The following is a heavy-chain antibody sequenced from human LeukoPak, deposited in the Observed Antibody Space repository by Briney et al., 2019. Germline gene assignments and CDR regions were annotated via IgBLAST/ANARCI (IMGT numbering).Heavy chain of an antibody. CDR3: ARHGDIVVVPAAVYAFDI. CDR2: IYYSGST. J-gene: IGHJ3*02. CDR1: GGSISSSSYY. D-gene: IGHD2-2*01. Sequence: SETLSLTCTVSGGSISSSSYYWGWIRQPPGKGLEWIGTIYYSGSTYYNPSLKSRVTISVDTSKNQFSLKLSSVTAADTAVYYCARHGDIVVVPAAVYAFDIWGQGTMVTVSS. V-gene: IGHV4-39*01.